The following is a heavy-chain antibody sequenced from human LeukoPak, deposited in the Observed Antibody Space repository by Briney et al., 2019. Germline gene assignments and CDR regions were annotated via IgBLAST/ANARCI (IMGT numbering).Heavy chain of an antibody. CDR1: GYTFTSYY. CDR2: INPSGGST. J-gene: IGHJ6*02. V-gene: IGHV1-46*01. D-gene: IGHD1-26*01. CDR3: ARVPAVGATYYYYGMDV. Sequence: GASVKVSCKASGYTFTSYYMHWVRQAPGQGLEWMGIINPSGGSTSYAQKFQGRVTMTRDTSTSTVYMELSSLRSEDTAVYYCARVPAVGATYYYYGMDVWGQGTTVTVSS.